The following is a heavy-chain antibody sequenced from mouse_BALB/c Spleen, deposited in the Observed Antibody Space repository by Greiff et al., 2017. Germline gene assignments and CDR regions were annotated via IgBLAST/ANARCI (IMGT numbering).Heavy chain of an antibody. D-gene: IGHD1-1*01. V-gene: IGHV5-6-5*01. CDR1: GFTFSSYA. Sequence: EVKVEESGGGLVKPGGSLKLSCAASGFTFSSYAMSWVRQTPEKRLEWVASISSGGSTYYPDSVKGRFTISRDNARNILYLQMSSLRSEDTAMYYCARGQDYGSSMDYWGQGTSVTVSS. J-gene: IGHJ4*01. CDR2: ISSGGST. CDR3: ARGQDYGSSMDY.